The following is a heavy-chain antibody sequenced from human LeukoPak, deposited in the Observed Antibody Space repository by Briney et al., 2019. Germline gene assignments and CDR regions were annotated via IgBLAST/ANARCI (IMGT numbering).Heavy chain of an antibody. CDR2: ISAYNGNT. Sequence: ASVKVSCKXSGYTFTSYGISWVRQAPGQGLERMGWISAYNGNTNYAQKLQGRVTMTTDTSTSTAYMELRSLRSDDTAVYYCARFCSSTSCYQRGGAFDIWGQGTMVTVSS. D-gene: IGHD2-2*01. CDR3: ARFCSSTSCYQRGGAFDI. CDR1: GYTFTSYG. V-gene: IGHV1-18*01. J-gene: IGHJ3*02.